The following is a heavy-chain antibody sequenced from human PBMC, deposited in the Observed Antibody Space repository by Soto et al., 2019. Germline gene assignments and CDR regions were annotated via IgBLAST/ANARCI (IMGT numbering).Heavy chain of an antibody. D-gene: IGHD2-21*02. CDR3: TLHIVVVTSVHNYFNH. V-gene: IGHV3-15*01. CDR1: GFTFNNAW. Sequence: EVQLVESGGGLVKPGGSLTLSCAASGFTFNNAWMSCVRQPPGNGLEWVGRIKSKSDGETTDFAAPVKGRFTISRDDSRNKVYLELNSLQIEDTAMYYCTLHIVVVTSVHNYFNHWGQGTLVTVSS. J-gene: IGHJ4*02. CDR2: IKSKSDGETT.